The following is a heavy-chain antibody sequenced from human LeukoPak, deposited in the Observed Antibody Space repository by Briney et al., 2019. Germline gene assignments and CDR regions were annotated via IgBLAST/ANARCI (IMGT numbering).Heavy chain of an antibody. CDR3: ARSVSTFDP. Sequence: PETLSLTCTVSGGSISSYYWSWIRQTPGKGLEWIGYIYYSGSTNYNPSLKSRVTISVDTSKNQFSLKLSSVTAADTAVYYCARSVSTFDPWGQGTLVTVSS. V-gene: IGHV4-59*08. CDR2: IYYSGST. J-gene: IGHJ5*02. CDR1: GGSISSYY.